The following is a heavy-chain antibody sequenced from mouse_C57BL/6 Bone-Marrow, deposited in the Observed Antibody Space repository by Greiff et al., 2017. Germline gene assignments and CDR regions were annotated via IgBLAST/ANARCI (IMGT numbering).Heavy chain of an antibody. Sequence: QVQLQQSGAELVRPGASVKLSCKASGYTFTDYYINWVKQRPGQGLEWIARIYPGSGNTYYNEKFKGKATLTAEKSSSTAYMQLSSLTSEDSAVYFCARHAGSSFDYWGQGTTLTVSS. CDR3: ARHAGSSFDY. V-gene: IGHV1-76*01. J-gene: IGHJ2*01. CDR1: GYTFTDYY. CDR2: IYPGSGNT. D-gene: IGHD1-1*01.